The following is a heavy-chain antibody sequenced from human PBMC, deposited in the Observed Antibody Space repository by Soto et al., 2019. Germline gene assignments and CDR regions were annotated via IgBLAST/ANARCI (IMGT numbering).Heavy chain of an antibody. CDR3: ARALIAAAGTQSERTGPFDY. J-gene: IGHJ4*02. V-gene: IGHV1-69*06. CDR2: TGSGTGPG. D-gene: IGHD6-13*01. Sequence: GASVKVSCKASGGSLSTNPISWVRQAPGQGLEWMGGTGSGTGPGNHAQKFQGRLTVTADKSKNQFSLKLSSVTAADTAVYYCARALIAAAGTQSERTGPFDYWGQGTLVTVSS. CDR1: GGSLSTNP.